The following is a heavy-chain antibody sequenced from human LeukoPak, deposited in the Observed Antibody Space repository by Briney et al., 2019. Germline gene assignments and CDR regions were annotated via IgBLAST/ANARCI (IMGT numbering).Heavy chain of an antibody. V-gene: IGHV3-48*03. CDR1: GFTFSSYE. CDR3: AKDYAVGSIDY. Sequence: GGSLRLSCAASGFTFSSYEMNWVRQTPGKGLEWLSYISSSGGTIYYADSVKGRFTISRDNSKNTVSLQMESLRAEDTALYYCAKDYAVGSIDYWGQGTLVTVSS. D-gene: IGHD3-16*01. J-gene: IGHJ4*02. CDR2: ISSSGGTI.